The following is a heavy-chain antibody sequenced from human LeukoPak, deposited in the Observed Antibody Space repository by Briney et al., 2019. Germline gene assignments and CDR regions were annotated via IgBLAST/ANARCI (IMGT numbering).Heavy chain of an antibody. V-gene: IGHV4-59*01. CDR1: GGSISSYY. Sequence: SSETLSLTCTVSGGSISSYYWSWIRQPPGKGLERIGYIYYSGSTNYNPSLKSRVTISVDTSKNQFSLKLSSVTAADTAVYYCAREPAPDAFDIWGQGTMVTVSS. CDR2: IYYSGST. CDR3: AREPAPDAFDI. J-gene: IGHJ3*02.